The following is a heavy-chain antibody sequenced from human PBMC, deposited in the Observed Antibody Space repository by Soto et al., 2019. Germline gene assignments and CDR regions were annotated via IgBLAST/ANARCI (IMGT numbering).Heavy chain of an antibody. Sequence: GGSLRLSCEGSGFTFNDYYMTWIRQVPGKGLEWVAYINTLSTAIYYADSVKGRFTISRDNAKNSLYLQMNGLRAEDTATYYCARRLQWQLRPLDSWGRGTLVTVSS. CDR1: GFTFNDYY. CDR2: INTLSTAI. CDR3: ARRLQWQLRPLDS. D-gene: IGHD6-19*01. V-gene: IGHV3-11*01. J-gene: IGHJ4*02.